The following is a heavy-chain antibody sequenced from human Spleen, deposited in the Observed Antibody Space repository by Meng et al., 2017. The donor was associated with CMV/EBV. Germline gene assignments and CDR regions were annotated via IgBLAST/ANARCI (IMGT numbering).Heavy chain of an antibody. D-gene: IGHD5-18*01. Sequence: GGSLSGSYWGRIRQPPGKGLGWGGEISHGGGANYTTSLRRRVAISVDTSKHKFSLKLNSMTAADTTVYYCARGPLDTAVAATTGFNYWGQGTLVTVSS. CDR3: ARGPLDTAVAATTGFNY. V-gene: IGHV4-34*01. J-gene: IGHJ4*02. CDR2: ISHGGGA. CDR1: GGSLSGSY.